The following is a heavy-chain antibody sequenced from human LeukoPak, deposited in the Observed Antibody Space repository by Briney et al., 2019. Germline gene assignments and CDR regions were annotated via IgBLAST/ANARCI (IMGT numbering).Heavy chain of an antibody. CDR3: AKPGSGWYVDY. CDR2: ISDSGGST. Sequence: SGGSLRLSCAASGFTFGSYAMSWVRQAPGKGLEWVSAISDSGGSTYYADSVKGRFTISRDNSKNTLYLQMNSLRAEDTAIYYCAKPGSGWYVDYWGQGTLVTVSS. V-gene: IGHV3-23*01. J-gene: IGHJ4*02. CDR1: GFTFGSYA. D-gene: IGHD6-19*01.